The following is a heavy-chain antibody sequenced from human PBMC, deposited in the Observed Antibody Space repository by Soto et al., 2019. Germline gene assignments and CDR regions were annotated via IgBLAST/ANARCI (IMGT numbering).Heavy chain of an antibody. Sequence: PSETLSLTCAVSGGSIRISNYYWGWIRQPPGKGLEWIANIYYNGNTYYNPSLESRVTISVDTSKNQFSLKLSSVTAADTAMYYCARLFKGAYDYYYMDLWGKGTPVTVSS. V-gene: IGHV4-39*01. CDR2: IYYNGNT. CDR3: ARLFKGAYDYYYMDL. CDR1: GGSIRISNYY. J-gene: IGHJ6*03.